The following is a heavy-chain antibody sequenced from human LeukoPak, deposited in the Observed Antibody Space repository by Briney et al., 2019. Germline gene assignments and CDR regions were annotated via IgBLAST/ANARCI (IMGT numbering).Heavy chain of an antibody. D-gene: IGHD1-26*01. J-gene: IGHJ3*02. V-gene: IGHV4-59*01. CDR2: IYYSGST. Sequence: WETLSLTCTVSGGSISSYYWSWIRQPPGKGLEWIGYIYYSGSTNYNPSLKSRVTISVDTSKNQFSLKLSSVTAADTAVYYCARSGRAFDIWGQRTMVTVSS. CDR1: GGSISSYY. CDR3: ARSGRAFDI.